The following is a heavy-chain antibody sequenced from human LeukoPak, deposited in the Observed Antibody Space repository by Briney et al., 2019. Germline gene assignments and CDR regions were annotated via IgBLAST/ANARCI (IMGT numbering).Heavy chain of an antibody. J-gene: IGHJ4*02. D-gene: IGHD3-22*01. CDR1: GYTFTGYY. CDR2: INPNSGGT. V-gene: IGHV1-2*02. Sequence: ASVKVSCKASGYTFTGYYMHWVRQAPGQGLEWMGWINPNSGGTNYAQKFQGRVTMTRDTSISTAYMELSRLRSDDTAVYYGARELRDSSGYYLSYWGQGTLVTVSS. CDR3: ARELRDSSGYYLSY.